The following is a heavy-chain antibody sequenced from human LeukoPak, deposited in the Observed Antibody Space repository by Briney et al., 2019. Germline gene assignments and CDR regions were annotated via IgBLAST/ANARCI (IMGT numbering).Heavy chain of an antibody. D-gene: IGHD6-13*01. J-gene: IGHJ6*02. CDR2: IHYSGST. Sequence: SQTLSLTCTVSGGSISSAYFYCSWIRQPPGKGLEWIGYIHYSGSTYSNPSLRRRVTISVDTSKSQFSLDLSSVTAADTAVYYCGRERSNSWPLYGIDVWGQGTTVTVSS. CDR1: GGSISSAYFY. V-gene: IGHV4-30-4*01. CDR3: GRERSNSWPLYGIDV.